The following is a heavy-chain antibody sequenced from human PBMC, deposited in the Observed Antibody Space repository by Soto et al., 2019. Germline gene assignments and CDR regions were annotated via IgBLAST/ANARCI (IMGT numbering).Heavy chain of an antibody. Sequence: ASVKVSCKASGYTFTSYDINWVRQATGQGLEWMGWMNPNSGNTGYAQKFQGRVTMTRNTSISTAYMELSSLRSEDTAVYYCEEKYCSGTSALNGFAPGGQGTLVPVSS. CDR1: GYTFTSYD. D-gene: IGHD2-2*01. J-gene: IGHJ5*02. V-gene: IGHV1-8*01. CDR2: MNPNSGNT. CDR3: EEKYCSGTSALNGFAP.